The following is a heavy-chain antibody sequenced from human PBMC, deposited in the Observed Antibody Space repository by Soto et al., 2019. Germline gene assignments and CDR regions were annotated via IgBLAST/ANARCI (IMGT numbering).Heavy chain of an antibody. J-gene: IGHJ4*02. D-gene: IGHD6-19*01. V-gene: IGHV3-23*01. CDR2: VSGSAGIT. CDR1: GFTFSNYA. CDR3: AKDNRDSSSWYGSLGH. Sequence: EVQLLESGGGLVQPGGSLRLSCAASGFTFSNYAMSWVRQAPGRGLEWVSAVSGSAGITYYADSVKGRFTMSRDNSMNTLYLQMNGLRADDAAIYYCAKDNRDSSSWYGSLGHWGQGTLVTVSS.